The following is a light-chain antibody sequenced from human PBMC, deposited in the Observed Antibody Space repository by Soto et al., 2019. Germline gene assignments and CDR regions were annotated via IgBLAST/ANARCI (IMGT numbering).Light chain of an antibody. CDR3: QPYNNWPLT. CDR1: PRFXSD. J-gene: IGKJ4*01. V-gene: IGKV3-15*01. Sequence: TQSLATLSVTPRARVTLSCRASPRFXSDLDWDQQKPGQAPRVLXDGASTMATDIPARFSGSGSGTEFTLTISSLQSEDFAVYYCQPYNNWPLTFGGGTKVDIK. CDR2: GAS.